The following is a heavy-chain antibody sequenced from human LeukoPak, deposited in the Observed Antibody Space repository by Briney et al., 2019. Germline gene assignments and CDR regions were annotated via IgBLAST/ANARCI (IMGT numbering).Heavy chain of an antibody. Sequence: GGSLRLSCAASGFIFSSSAMNWVRQAPGAGLQWVSTISGGGDSTYYADSVKGRFTISRDNSNNTLYLQMNSLRPEDTAVYYCAKDRNYYVSGSYYDYWGQGTLVTVSS. CDR3: AKDRNYYVSGSYYDY. J-gene: IGHJ4*02. CDR2: ISGGGDST. CDR1: GFIFSSSA. D-gene: IGHD3-10*01. V-gene: IGHV3-23*01.